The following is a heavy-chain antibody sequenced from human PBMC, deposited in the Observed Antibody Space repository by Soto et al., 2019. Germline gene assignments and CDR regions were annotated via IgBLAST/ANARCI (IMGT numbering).Heavy chain of an antibody. CDR2: ISGSGST. CDR1: GFTFSSYA. Sequence: LRLSCAASGFTFSSYAMSWVRQAPGKGLEWVSAISGSGSTFYADSVKGRFTISRDNSKNTLYLQMNSLRAEDTAVYYCAKEKDYDYVWRSYRYKSDYWGQGTLVTV. V-gene: IGHV3-23*01. D-gene: IGHD3-16*02. J-gene: IGHJ4*02. CDR3: AKEKDYDYVWRSYRYKSDY.